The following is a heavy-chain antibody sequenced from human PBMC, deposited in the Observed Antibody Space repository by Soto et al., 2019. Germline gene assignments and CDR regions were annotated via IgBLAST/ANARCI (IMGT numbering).Heavy chain of an antibody. CDR1: GFTFTNYA. Sequence: LRLSCAASGFTFTNYAMHWVRQAPGKGLEWVAVISFDGSNKYYADSVKGRFTISRDNSKSTLYLQMNSLRAEDTAVYYCAKEKGYSSSWFEFDYWGQGTLVTVSS. J-gene: IGHJ4*02. CDR2: ISFDGSNK. V-gene: IGHV3-30-3*01. CDR3: AKEKGYSSSWFEFDY. D-gene: IGHD6-13*01.